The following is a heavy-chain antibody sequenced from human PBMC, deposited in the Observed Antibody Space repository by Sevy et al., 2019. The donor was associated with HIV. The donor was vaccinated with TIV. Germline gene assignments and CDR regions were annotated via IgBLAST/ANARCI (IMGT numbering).Heavy chain of an antibody. Sequence: SETLSLTCSVSGGSINSFYWNWVRQPPGKGLEWIGYVYYSGNTNYSPSLKSRVSISIDTFKNQFSLKMTSVTAADTAVYYCAVSPPCSSSWYMAYWGRGTLVTVSS. V-gene: IGHV4-59*01. D-gene: IGHD6-13*01. J-gene: IGHJ4*02. CDR3: AVSPPCSSSWYMAY. CDR2: VYYSGNT. CDR1: GGSINSFY.